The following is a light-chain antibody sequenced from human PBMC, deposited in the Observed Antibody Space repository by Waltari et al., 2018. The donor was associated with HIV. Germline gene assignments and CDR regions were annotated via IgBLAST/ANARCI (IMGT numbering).Light chain of an antibody. CDR2: DNT. CDR3: QSYDRSLSVWV. V-gene: IGLV1-40*01. J-gene: IGLJ3*02. CDR1: SSNTGAGYD. Sequence: QSVLTQPPSVSGAPGQRVTISCTGSSSNTGAGYDVHWYQQLPGTAPRLLIYDNTIRPSGVPDRFSGSKSCTSASLAIAGLQDEDEAVYYCQSYDRSLSVWVFGGGTKVTVL.